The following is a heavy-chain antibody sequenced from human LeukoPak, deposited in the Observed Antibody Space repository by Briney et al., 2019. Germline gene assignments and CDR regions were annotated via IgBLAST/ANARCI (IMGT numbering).Heavy chain of an antibody. Sequence: GGSLRLSCAASGITFGTYAMTWVRQAPVKGLEWVSSIHNSGDKTFYSDSVRGRFTISRDNSKSTVYLQMNSLTADDTALYYCAKETGGDWGYFEYWGQGILVTVSS. J-gene: IGHJ4*02. CDR1: GITFGTYA. V-gene: IGHV3-23*01. D-gene: IGHD2-21*01. CDR3: AKETGGDWGYFEY. CDR2: IHNSGDKT.